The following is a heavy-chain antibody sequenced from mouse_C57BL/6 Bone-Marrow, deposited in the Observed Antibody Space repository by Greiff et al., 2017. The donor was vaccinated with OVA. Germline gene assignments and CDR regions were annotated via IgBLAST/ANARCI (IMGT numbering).Heavy chain of an antibody. CDR2: IDPNSGGT. J-gene: IGHJ3*01. CDR1: GYTFTSYW. CDR3: ARDYGSSDSWFAY. V-gene: IGHV1-72*01. Sequence: QVQLQQPGAELVKPGASVKLSCKASGYTFTSYWMHWVKQRPGRGLEWIGRIDPNSGGTKYNEKFKSKATLTVDKHSSTAYMQLSSLTSEDSAVDYCARDYGSSDSWFAYWGQGTLVTVSA. D-gene: IGHD1-1*01.